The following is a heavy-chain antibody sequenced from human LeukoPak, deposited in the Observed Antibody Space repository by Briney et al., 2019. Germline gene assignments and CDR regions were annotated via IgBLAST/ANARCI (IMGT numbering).Heavy chain of an antibody. V-gene: IGHV3-66*02. CDR2: IYSAGDT. J-gene: IGHJ5*02. Sequence: GGSLRLSCAASGFTVSSNFMSWVRQTPRKGLEWVSVIYSAGDTYYADSVKGRFTISRDNFKNTVYLQMNSLRADDTAVYYCARDYCTTSSCSTRWFDPWGQGTLVTVFS. CDR1: GFTVSSNF. D-gene: IGHD1-1*01. CDR3: ARDYCTTSSCSTRWFDP.